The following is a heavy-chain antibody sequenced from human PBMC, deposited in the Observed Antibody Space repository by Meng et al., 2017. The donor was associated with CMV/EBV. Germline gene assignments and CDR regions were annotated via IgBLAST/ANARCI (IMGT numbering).Heavy chain of an antibody. CDR2: ISADNGNT. Sequence: VRLCQSAAGVKQPWASVHDSGKSSGYTVASNGISWVRQAPEQGLEWMGWISADNGNTSYAQKLQGRVTLTTDTSTSTAYMELRSLRSDDTAVYYCARDRTMVRGVTGYWGQGTLVTVSS. V-gene: IGHV1-18*01. J-gene: IGHJ4*02. CDR1: GYTVASNG. CDR3: ARDRTMVRGVTGY. D-gene: IGHD3-10*01.